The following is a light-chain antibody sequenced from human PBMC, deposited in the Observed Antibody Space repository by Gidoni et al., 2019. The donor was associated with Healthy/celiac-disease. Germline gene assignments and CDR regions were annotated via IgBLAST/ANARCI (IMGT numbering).Light chain of an antibody. CDR2: GAS. Sequence: EIVLTQSPGTLSLSPGERATLSCRASPSVSSSYLAWYQQKPGQAPRLLIYGASSRATGIPDRFSGSGSGTDFTLTISRLEPEDFAVYYCQQYGSSPPTFXGXTKVEIK. CDR3: QQYGSSPPT. J-gene: IGKJ4*01. CDR1: PSVSSSY. V-gene: IGKV3-20*01.